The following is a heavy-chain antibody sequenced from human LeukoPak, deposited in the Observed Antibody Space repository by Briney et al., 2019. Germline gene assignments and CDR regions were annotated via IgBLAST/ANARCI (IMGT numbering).Heavy chain of an antibody. Sequence: EASVKVSCKASGGTFSSYAISWVRQAPGQGLEWMGWMNPISGNTGYAQKFQGRVTMTRSTSISTAYMELSSLRSEDTAVYYCARPYCSGGDCLRYFDLWGRGTLITVSS. CDR2: MNPISGNT. CDR1: GGTFSSYA. CDR3: ARPYCSGGDCLRYFDL. D-gene: IGHD2-15*01. V-gene: IGHV1-8*02. J-gene: IGHJ2*01.